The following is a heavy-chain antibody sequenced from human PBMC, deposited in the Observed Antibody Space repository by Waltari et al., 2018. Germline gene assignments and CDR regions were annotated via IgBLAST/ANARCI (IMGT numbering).Heavy chain of an antibody. CDR3: ASRRRLWFGELPDY. D-gene: IGHD3-10*01. CDR1: GGPFSSYA. CDR2: IIPIFGTA. J-gene: IGHJ4*02. V-gene: IGHV1-69*13. Sequence: QVQLVQSGAEVKKPGSSVKVSCKASGGPFSSYAISWVRQAPGQGLEWMGGIIPIFGTANYAQKFQGRVTITADEATSTAYMELSSLRSEDTAVYYCASRRRLWFGELPDYWGQGTLVTVSS.